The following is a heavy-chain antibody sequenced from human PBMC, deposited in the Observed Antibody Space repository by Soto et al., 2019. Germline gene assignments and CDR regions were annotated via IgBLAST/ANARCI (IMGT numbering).Heavy chain of an antibody. CDR2: INPGGGVM. Sequence: EVQLVESGGGLVQSGGSLRLSCAVSGFRFSDCDMNWVRKAPGKGLEWISYINPGGGVMNYADSVRGRFTISRDDAKNSLYLQMDGLRAEDTAVYYCASDELGDRDFDYWGQGTLVTVSS. J-gene: IGHJ4*02. CDR1: GFRFSDCD. V-gene: IGHV3-48*01. D-gene: IGHD4-17*01. CDR3: ASDELGDRDFDY.